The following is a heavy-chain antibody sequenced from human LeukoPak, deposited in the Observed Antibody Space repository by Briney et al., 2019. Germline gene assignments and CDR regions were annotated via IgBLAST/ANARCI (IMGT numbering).Heavy chain of an antibody. CDR1: GYTFTSYA. V-gene: IGHV1-69*05. D-gene: IGHD3-3*01. Sequence: SVKVSCKASGYTFTSYAISWVRQAPGQGLEWMGGIIPIFGTANYAQKFQGRVTITTDESTSTAYMELSSLRSEDTAVYYCARGGTLYYDFWSGYQRGWFDPWGQGTLVTVSS. CDR2: IIPIFGTA. J-gene: IGHJ5*02. CDR3: ARGGTLYYDFWSGYQRGWFDP.